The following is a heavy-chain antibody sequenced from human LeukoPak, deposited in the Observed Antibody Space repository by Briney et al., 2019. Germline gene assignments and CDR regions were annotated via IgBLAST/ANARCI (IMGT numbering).Heavy chain of an antibody. CDR3: AKKSGRGYSYGRNYFDY. J-gene: IGHJ4*02. CDR1: GFTFSSYA. D-gene: IGHD5-18*01. V-gene: IGHV3-23*01. CDR2: ISGSGGST. Sequence: PGGSLRLSCAASGFTFSSYAMSWVRQAPGKGLEWASAISGSGGSTYYADSVKGRFTISRDNSKNTLYLQMNSLRAEDTAVYYCAKKSGRGYSYGRNYFDYWGQGTLVTVSS.